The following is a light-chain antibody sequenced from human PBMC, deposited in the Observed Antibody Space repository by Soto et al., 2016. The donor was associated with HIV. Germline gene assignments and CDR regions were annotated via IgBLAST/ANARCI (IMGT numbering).Light chain of an antibody. CDR2: DAS. Sequence: DIQMTQSPSSLSLSIGDTVSITCRASQSINTYLNWYQQKPGRAPKLPISDASSLQSGVPLRFSGRGSGTDFTLTISSLQHEDLATYYCQQSSRTPRTFGQGTKVEI. J-gene: IGKJ1*01. CDR1: QSINTY. CDR3: QQSSRTPRT. V-gene: IGKV1-39*01.